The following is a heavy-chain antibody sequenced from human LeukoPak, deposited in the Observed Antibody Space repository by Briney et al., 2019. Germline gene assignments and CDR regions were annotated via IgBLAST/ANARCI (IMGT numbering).Heavy chain of an antibody. CDR1: GYSFTSHW. CDR3: ARQRWPRGGRSSFDY. V-gene: IGHV5-51*01. D-gene: IGHD3-10*01. Sequence: NPGESLKISCKGSGYSFTSHWIGWVRQMPGKGLEWMGIVNPDDSDTIYSPSFQGQVTISADESITTAYLQWSSLKASDTAMYYCARQRWPRGGRSSFDYWGQGALVTVSS. CDR2: VNPDDSDT. J-gene: IGHJ4*02.